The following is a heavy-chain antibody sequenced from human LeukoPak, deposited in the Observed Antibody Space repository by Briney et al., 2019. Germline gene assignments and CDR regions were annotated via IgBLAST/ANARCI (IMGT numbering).Heavy chain of an antibody. CDR2: IYYSGST. D-gene: IGHD3-9*01. V-gene: IGHV4-59*01. CDR1: GGSISSYY. CDR3: ARDARHFDWEYYFDY. Sequence: SETLSLTRTVSGGSISSYYWSWIRQPPGKGLEWIGYIYYSGSTNYNPSLKSRVTISVDTSKNQFSLKLSSVTAADTAVYYCARDARHFDWEYYFDYWGQGTLVTVSS. J-gene: IGHJ4*02.